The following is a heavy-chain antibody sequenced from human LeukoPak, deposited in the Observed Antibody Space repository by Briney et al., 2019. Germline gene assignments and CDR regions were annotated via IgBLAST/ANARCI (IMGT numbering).Heavy chain of an antibody. CDR2: IYYSGST. J-gene: IGHJ6*03. V-gene: IGHV4-59*01. CDR3: AGTYYGFWSGYYPHYYYYYMDV. Sequence: SETLSLTCTVSGGSISSYYWSWIQQPPGKGLEWIGYIYYSGSTNYNPSLKSRVTISVDTSKNQFSLKLSSVTAADTAEYYCAGTYYGFWSGYYPHYYYYYMDVWGKGTTVTVSS. CDR1: GGSISSYY. D-gene: IGHD3-3*01.